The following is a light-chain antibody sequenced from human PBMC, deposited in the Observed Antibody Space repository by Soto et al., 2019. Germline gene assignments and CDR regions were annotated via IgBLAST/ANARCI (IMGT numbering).Light chain of an antibody. V-gene: IGLV2-8*01. Sequence: QSALTQPPSASGSPGQSVTISCTGTSSDVGGYNYVSWYQQYPGRAPKLMIHEVTKRPSGVPDRFSGSKSGNTASLTVSGLQAEDEADDYCSSYAASNNFYFVFGGGTQLTVL. CDR3: SSYAASNNFYFV. J-gene: IGLJ7*01. CDR2: EVT. CDR1: SSDVGGYNY.